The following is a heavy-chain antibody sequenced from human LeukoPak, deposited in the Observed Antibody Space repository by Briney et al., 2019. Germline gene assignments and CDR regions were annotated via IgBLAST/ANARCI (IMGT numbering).Heavy chain of an antibody. CDR3: ARGGGYDSSGYYRGYMDV. CDR1: GFTFDDYG. V-gene: IGHV3-20*04. Sequence: SGGSLRLSCAASGFTFDDYGMSWVRQAPGKGLEWVSGINWNGGSTGYADSVKGRFTISRDNAKNSLYLQMNSLRAEDTALYYCARGGGYDSSGYYRGYMDVWGKGTTVTVSS. CDR2: INWNGGST. J-gene: IGHJ6*03. D-gene: IGHD3-22*01.